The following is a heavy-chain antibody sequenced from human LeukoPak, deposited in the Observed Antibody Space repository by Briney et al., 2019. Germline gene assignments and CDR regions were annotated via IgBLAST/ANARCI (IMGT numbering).Heavy chain of an antibody. J-gene: IGHJ4*02. V-gene: IGHV3-30-3*01. D-gene: IGHD3-10*01. CDR3: ARDLKAGSGSYYSGGDY. CDR1: GFTFSSYA. CDR2: ISYDGSNK. Sequence: GGSLRLSCAASGFTFSSYAMHWVRQAPGKGLEWVAVISYDGSNKYYADSVKGRLTISRDNSKNTLYLQMNSLRAEDTAVYYCARDLKAGSGSYYSGGDYWGQGTLVTVSS.